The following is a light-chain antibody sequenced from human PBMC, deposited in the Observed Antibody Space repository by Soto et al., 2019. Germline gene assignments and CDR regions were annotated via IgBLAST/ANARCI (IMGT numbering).Light chain of an antibody. J-gene: IGLJ7*01. V-gene: IGLV2-18*01. Sequence: QSALTQPPSVSGSPGQSVTISCTGTSSDVGSYNRVSWYQQPPGTAPKLMIYEVSNRPSGVPDRFSGSKSDNTASLTISGLQAEDEADYYCCLYTSSSTWVFGGGTQLTVL. CDR2: EVS. CDR3: CLYTSSSTWV. CDR1: SSDVGSYNR.